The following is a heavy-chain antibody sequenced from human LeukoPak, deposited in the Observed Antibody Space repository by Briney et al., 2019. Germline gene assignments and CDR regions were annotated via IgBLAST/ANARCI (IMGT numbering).Heavy chain of an antibody. CDR2: IYHSGST. Sequence: SETLSLTCTVSGGSISSGGYYWSWIRQPPGKGLEWIGYIYHSGSTYYNPSLKSRVTISVDRSKNQFSLKLSSVTAADTAVYYCAREIGYCSSTSCSLDYWGQGTLVTVSS. CDR1: GGSISSGGYY. D-gene: IGHD2-2*01. J-gene: IGHJ4*02. V-gene: IGHV4-30-2*01. CDR3: AREIGYCSSTSCSLDY.